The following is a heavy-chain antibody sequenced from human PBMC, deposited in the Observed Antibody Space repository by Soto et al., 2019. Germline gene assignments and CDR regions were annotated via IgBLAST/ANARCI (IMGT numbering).Heavy chain of an antibody. V-gene: IGHV1-18*01. CDR1: GYTFTAYG. J-gene: IGHJ4*02. Sequence: GPEVKMPGASVKVSCKTSGYTFTAYGLAWLRQAPGQRPEWMGWVSTNDDRTNYAQKFQGRVTMTTDRSTTTTYMELRSLRADDTAVYYCTRELNTETSAYYSFAYWGQGTLVTVSS. D-gene: IGHD3-22*01. CDR3: TRELNTETSAYYSFAY. CDR2: VSTNDDRT.